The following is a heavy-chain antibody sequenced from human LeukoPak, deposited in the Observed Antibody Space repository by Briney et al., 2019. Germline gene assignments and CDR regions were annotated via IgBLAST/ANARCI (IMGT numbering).Heavy chain of an antibody. Sequence: GGSLRLSCAASGFTFSSYSMNWVRQAPGKGLEWVSSISSSSSYIYYADSVKGLCTSSRDNDKNSLYLQMNSLRAEDTAVYYCARDQNYDILTGIDYWGQGTLVTVSS. D-gene: IGHD3-9*01. CDR1: GFTFSSYS. CDR2: ISSSSSYI. V-gene: IGHV3-21*01. CDR3: ARDQNYDILTGIDY. J-gene: IGHJ4*02.